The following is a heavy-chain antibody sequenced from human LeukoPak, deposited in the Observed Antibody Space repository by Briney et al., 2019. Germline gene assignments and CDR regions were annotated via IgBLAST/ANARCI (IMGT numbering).Heavy chain of an antibody. J-gene: IGHJ4*02. CDR1: GFTFNTYD. D-gene: IGHD3-22*01. Sequence: PGGSLRLSCVASGFTFNTYDMHWVRQAPGKGLEWVAFMRSDVNNKYYADSVKGRFTISRDNSKNTLYLQMNSLRAEDTAVYYCAKYRFACDSSGYCPGLDFWGQGTLVTVSS. CDR2: MRSDVNNK. CDR3: AKYRFACDSSGYCPGLDF. V-gene: IGHV3-30*02.